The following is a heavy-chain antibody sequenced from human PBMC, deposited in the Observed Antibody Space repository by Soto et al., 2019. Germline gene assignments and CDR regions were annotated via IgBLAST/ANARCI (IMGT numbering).Heavy chain of an antibody. J-gene: IGHJ2*01. D-gene: IGHD4-4*01. V-gene: IGHV1-69*12. CDR2: IIPLFGTA. Sequence: QVQLVQSGAEVKKPGSSVKVSCKASGGTFSSYAISWVRQAPGQGLEWQGGIIPLFGTANYAQQFQGRVTITADEATSTAYMELSSLRSADTAVFYCARLRYSNYWYFDLWGRGTLVTVSS. CDR1: GGTFSSYA. CDR3: ARLRYSNYWYFDL.